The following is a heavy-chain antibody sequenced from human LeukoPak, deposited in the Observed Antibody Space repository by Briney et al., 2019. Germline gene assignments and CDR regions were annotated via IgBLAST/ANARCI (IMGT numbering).Heavy chain of an antibody. CDR1: GFTFSSYA. J-gene: IGHJ4*02. CDR3: AKGPDPIAVAGTDY. CDR2: ISGSGGST. D-gene: IGHD6-19*01. Sequence: PGGSLRLSCAASGFTFSSYAMSWVRQAPGKGLEWVSAISGSGGSTYYADSVKGRFTISRDNSKSTLYLQMNSLRAEDTAVYYCAKGPDPIAVAGTDYWGQGTLVTVSS. V-gene: IGHV3-23*01.